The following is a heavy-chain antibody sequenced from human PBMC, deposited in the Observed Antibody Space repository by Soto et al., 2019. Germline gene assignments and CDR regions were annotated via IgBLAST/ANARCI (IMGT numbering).Heavy chain of an antibody. D-gene: IGHD3-10*01. Sequence: PSETLSLTCTVSGGSISSYYWSWIRQPPGKGLEWIGYIYYSGSTNYNPSLKSRVTISVDTSKNQFSLKLSSVTAADTAVYYCARAPPNYYGSGSYYLPYFDYWGQGTLVTVSS. CDR1: GGSISSYY. J-gene: IGHJ4*02. CDR3: ARAPPNYYGSGSYYLPYFDY. CDR2: IYYSGST. V-gene: IGHV4-59*01.